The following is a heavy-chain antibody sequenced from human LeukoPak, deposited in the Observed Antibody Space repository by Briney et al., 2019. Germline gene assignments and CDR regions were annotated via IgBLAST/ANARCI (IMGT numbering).Heavy chain of an antibody. J-gene: IGHJ4*02. CDR2: IIPIFGTA. D-gene: IGHD6-19*01. CDR3: ARVSSSGSYWDYFDY. CDR1: GGTFSSYA. Sequence: SVKVSCKASGGTFSSYAISWVRQAPGQGLEWMGGIIPIFGTANYAQKFQGRVTITADESTSTAYMELSSLRSEDTAVYYCARVSSSGSYWDYFDYWGQGTLVTVSS. V-gene: IGHV1-69*01.